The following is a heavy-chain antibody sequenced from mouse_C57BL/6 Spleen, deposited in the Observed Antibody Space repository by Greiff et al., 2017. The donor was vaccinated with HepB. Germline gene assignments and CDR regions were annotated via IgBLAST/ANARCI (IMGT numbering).Heavy chain of an antibody. CDR3: ARVTTGVAHMDY. CDR1: GYTFTSYW. CDR2: IYPGSGST. V-gene: IGHV1-55*01. Sequence: QVQLQQSGAELVKPGASVKMSCKASGYTFTSYWINWVKQRPGQGLEWIGEIYPGSGSTNYNEKFKSKATLTVDTSSSTAYMQLSSLTSEDSAVYYCARVTTGVAHMDYWGQGTTLTVSS. D-gene: IGHD1-1*01. J-gene: IGHJ2*01.